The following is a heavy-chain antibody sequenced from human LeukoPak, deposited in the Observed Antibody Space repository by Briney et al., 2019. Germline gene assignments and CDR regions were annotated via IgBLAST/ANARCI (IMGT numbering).Heavy chain of an antibody. J-gene: IGHJ1*01. Sequence: SETLSLTCTVSGGTISSGSYYWSWIRQPAGKGLEWIGRIYTSGSTNYNPSPKSRVTISVDTSKNQFSLKLSSVTAADTAVYYCARAGIAVAGGYFQHWGQGTLVTVST. CDR1: GGTISSGSYY. D-gene: IGHD6-19*01. CDR3: ARAGIAVAGGYFQH. V-gene: IGHV4-61*02. CDR2: IYTSGST.